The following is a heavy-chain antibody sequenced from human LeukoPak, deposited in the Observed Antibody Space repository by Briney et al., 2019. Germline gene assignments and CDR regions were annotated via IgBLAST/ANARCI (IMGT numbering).Heavy chain of an antibody. CDR1: GGSFSGYY. V-gene: IGHV4-34*01. D-gene: IGHD3-3*01. Sequence: PSETLSLTCAVYGGSFSGYYWSWLRQPPGKGLEWIGEINHSGSTNYNPSLTSRVTISVDTSKNQCSLKLSSVTAADTAVYYCARGERFLEWLSANDAFDIWGQGTMVTVSS. J-gene: IGHJ3*02. CDR3: ARGERFLEWLSANDAFDI. CDR2: INHSGST.